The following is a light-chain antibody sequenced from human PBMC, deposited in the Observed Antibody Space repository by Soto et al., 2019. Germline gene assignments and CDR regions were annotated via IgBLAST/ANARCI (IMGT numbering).Light chain of an antibody. Sequence: NFMLTQPHSVSESPGQTVTISCTGRSGSIASNYVQWYQQHPGSAPTTVIYPDNQRPSGVPDRFSGSIDSSSNSASLTISGLKTEDEADYYCQSYASSKQGWVFGGGTKVTVL. J-gene: IGLJ3*02. CDR2: PDN. V-gene: IGLV6-57*02. CDR1: SGSIASNY. CDR3: QSYASSKQGWV.